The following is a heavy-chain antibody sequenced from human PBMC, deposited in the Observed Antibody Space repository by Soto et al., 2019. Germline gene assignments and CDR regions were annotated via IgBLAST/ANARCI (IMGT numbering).Heavy chain of an antibody. V-gene: IGHV3-23*01. D-gene: IGHD2-15*01. CDR3: AKMVAATPFVDY. CDR1: GFTFSSYA. Sequence: SLRLSCAASGFTFSSYAMSWVRQAPGKGLEWVSAISGSGGSTYYADSVKGRFTISRDNSKNTLYLQMNSLRAEDTAVYYCAKMVAATPFVDYWGQGTLVTVSS. CDR2: ISGSGGST. J-gene: IGHJ4*02.